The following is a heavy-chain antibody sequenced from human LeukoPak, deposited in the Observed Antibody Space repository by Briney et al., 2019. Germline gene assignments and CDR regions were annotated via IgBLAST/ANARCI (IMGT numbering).Heavy chain of an antibody. CDR3: ARGTKYYYGSGPFDY. CDR2: IYTSGST. D-gene: IGHD3-10*01. Sequence: SETLSLTCTVSGGSISSGSYYWSWIRQPAGKGLEWIGRIYTSGSTNYNPSLKSRVTISVDTSKNQFSLKLSSVTAADTAVYYCARGTKYYYGSGPFDYWGQGTLATVSS. V-gene: IGHV4-61*02. CDR1: GGSISSGSYY. J-gene: IGHJ4*02.